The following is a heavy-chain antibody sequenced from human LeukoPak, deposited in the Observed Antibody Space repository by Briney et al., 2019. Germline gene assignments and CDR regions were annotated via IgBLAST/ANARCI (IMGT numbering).Heavy chain of an antibody. CDR1: GGSISSGGYS. V-gene: IGHV4-61*08. Sequence: SETLSLTCADSGGSISSGGYSWSCIRQPPGKGLEWIGYIYYSGSTNYNPSLKSRVTISVDTSKNQFSLKLSSVTAADTAVYYCARAGDGYNSKPYFDYWGQGTLVTVSS. CDR2: IYYSGST. CDR3: ARAGDGYNSKPYFDY. J-gene: IGHJ4*02. D-gene: IGHD5-24*01.